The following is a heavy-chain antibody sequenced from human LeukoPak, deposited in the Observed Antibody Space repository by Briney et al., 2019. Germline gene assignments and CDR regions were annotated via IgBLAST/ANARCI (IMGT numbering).Heavy chain of an antibody. CDR2: INNDGSTT. V-gene: IGHV3-74*01. J-gene: IGHJ6*03. CDR3: AREFYYYYMDV. Sequence: GESLRLSCAASGFTISNYWMHWVRQAPGKGLVWVSRINNDGSTTTYADSVRGRFTISRDNAKNTLYLQMNSLRAEDTAVYYCAREFYYYYMDVWGKGTTVTVSS. CDR1: GFTISNYW.